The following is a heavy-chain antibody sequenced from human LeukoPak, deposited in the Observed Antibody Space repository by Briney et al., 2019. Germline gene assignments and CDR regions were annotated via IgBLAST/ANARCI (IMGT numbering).Heavy chain of an antibody. Sequence: GASVKVSCKASGGTFSSYAISWVRQAPGQGLEWMGRIIPILGIANYAQKFQGRVTITADKSTSTAYMELSSLRSEDTAVYYCASSLAGYDLWSGYPFDYWGQGTLVTVSS. D-gene: IGHD3-3*01. CDR3: ASSLAGYDLWSGYPFDY. J-gene: IGHJ4*02. CDR1: GGTFSSYA. CDR2: IIPILGIA. V-gene: IGHV1-69*04.